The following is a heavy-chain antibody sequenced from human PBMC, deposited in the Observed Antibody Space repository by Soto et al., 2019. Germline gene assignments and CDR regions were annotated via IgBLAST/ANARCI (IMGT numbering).Heavy chain of an antibody. J-gene: IGHJ6*02. D-gene: IGHD6-19*01. CDR1: GFTFSSYS. CDR3: ARESSGWPYYYYGMDV. Sequence: GGSLRLSCAASGFTFSSYSMNWVRQAPGKGLEWVSYISSSSSTIYYADSVKGRLTISRDNAKNSLYLQMNSLRAEDTAVYYCARESSGWPYYYYGMDVWGQGTTVTVSS. V-gene: IGHV3-48*01. CDR2: ISSSSSTI.